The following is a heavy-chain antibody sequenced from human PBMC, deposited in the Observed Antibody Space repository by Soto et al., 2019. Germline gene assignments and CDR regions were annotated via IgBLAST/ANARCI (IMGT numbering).Heavy chain of an antibody. CDR3: AAGSSWTFDY. D-gene: IGHD6-13*01. Sequence: QVQLVQSGAEVKKPGSSVKVSCKASGGTFSSYTISWVRQAPGQGLEWMGRIIPILGIANYAQKFQGRVTITADKSTSTASMELSSLRSEDTAVYYCAAGSSWTFDYWGQGTLVTVS. J-gene: IGHJ4*02. V-gene: IGHV1-69*02. CDR1: GGTFSSYT. CDR2: IIPILGIA.